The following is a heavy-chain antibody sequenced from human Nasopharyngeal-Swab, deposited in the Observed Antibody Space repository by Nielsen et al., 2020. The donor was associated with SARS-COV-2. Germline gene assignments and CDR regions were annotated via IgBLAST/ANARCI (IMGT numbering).Heavy chain of an antibody. CDR1: GGPISSYN. D-gene: IGHD6-19*01. CDR2: IYYSGST. CDR3: ARIAVAALNDWYFDL. J-gene: IGHJ2*01. Sequence: SETLSLTCTVSGGPISSYNWNWIRLPQGKGLEWIGYIYYSGSTNYNPSLKSRVTISVDTSKNQFSLKLSSVTAADTAVYYCARIAVAALNDWYFDLWGRGTLVTVSS. V-gene: IGHV4-59*01.